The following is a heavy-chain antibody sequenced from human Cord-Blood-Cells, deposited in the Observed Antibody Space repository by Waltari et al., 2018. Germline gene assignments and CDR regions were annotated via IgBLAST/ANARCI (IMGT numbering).Heavy chain of an antibody. CDR1: GFTFSSYW. V-gene: IGHV3-7*01. CDR3: ARGGDFDY. Sequence: EMQLVESGGGLVQPGGSLRPSCGASGFTFSSYWMSWVRQAPGKGLEWVANIKQDGSEKYYVDSVKGRFTISRDNAKNSLYLQMNSLRAEDTAVYYCARGGDFDYWGQGTLVTVSS. CDR2: IKQDGSEK. J-gene: IGHJ4*02.